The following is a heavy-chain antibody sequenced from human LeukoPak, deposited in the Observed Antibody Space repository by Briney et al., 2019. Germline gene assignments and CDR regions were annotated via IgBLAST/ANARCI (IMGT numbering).Heavy chain of an antibody. Sequence: PSQTLSLTCTVSGGSISSGGYYWSWIRQHPGKGLEWIGYIYYSGSTYYNPSLKSRVTISVDTSKNQFSLKLSSVTAADTAVYYCARHWPGRGAFDIWGQGTMVTVSS. CDR1: GGSISSGGYY. CDR3: ARHWPGRGAFDI. CDR2: IYYSGST. V-gene: IGHV4-31*03. J-gene: IGHJ3*02.